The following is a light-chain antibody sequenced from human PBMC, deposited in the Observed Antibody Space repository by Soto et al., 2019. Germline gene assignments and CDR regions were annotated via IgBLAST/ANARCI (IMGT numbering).Light chain of an antibody. J-gene: IGKJ4*01. CDR2: AAS. Sequence: DVQVTHSTSSPSASVGERVTILCRASQSISSYLNWYQQKPGKAPKLLIYAASSLQSGVPSRFSGSGSGTDFTLTISSLQPEDFATYYCQQSYSTPFTFGGGTKVDIK. CDR3: QQSYSTPFT. CDR1: QSISSY. V-gene: IGKV1-39*01.